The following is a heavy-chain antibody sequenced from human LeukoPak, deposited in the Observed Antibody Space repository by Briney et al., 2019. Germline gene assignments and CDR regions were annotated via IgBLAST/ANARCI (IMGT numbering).Heavy chain of an antibody. Sequence: GGSLRLSCATSGFTFDRYTIHWVRQAPGKGLEWVSLAGWAGGTTYYSDSVRGRFTISRDNAKNSLYLQMNSLRAEDTAVYYCARDRVNYYDSSGFRDAFDIWGQGTMVTVTS. D-gene: IGHD3-22*01. V-gene: IGHV3-43*01. J-gene: IGHJ3*02. CDR1: GFTFDRYT. CDR2: AGWAGGTT. CDR3: ARDRVNYYDSSGFRDAFDI.